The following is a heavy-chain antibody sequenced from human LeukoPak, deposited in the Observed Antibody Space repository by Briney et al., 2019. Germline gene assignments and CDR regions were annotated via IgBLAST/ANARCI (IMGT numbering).Heavy chain of an antibody. Sequence: PSETLSLTCAVYGGSFSGYYWSWIRQPPGKGLEWIAIIHSGESPYYSPSLESRVTMAIDTSKNQLSLKLNSVTAADTAVYYCARDWVYGSGSACWGQGTLVTVSS. CDR1: GGSFSGYY. V-gene: IGHV4-34*01. J-gene: IGHJ4*02. CDR2: IHSGESP. D-gene: IGHD3-10*01. CDR3: ARDWVYGSGSAC.